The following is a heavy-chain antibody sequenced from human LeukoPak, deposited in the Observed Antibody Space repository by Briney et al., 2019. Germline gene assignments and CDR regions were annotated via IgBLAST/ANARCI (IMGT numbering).Heavy chain of an antibody. D-gene: IGHD5-24*01. CDR3: AKSGYNRFDY. CDR2: ISGSGGST. Sequence: PGGSLRLSCAASGFTFSSYAMSWVRQAPGKGLEWVSGISGSGGSTYYADSVKGRFTISRDNSQNTLYLQMNSLRAEDTAVYYCAKSGYNRFDYWGQGTLVTVSS. J-gene: IGHJ4*02. V-gene: IGHV3-23*01. CDR1: GFTFSSYA.